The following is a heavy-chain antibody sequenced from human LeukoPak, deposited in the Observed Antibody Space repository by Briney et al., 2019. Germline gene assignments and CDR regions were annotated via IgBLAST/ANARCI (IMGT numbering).Heavy chain of an antibody. CDR3: TRKSAPFDL. Sequence: GGSLRLSCAASGFSVSTNYMSWVRQAPGKGLEWVSVIYSGGNTYYADSVRGRFTISRDNSKNTLYLQVNSLRVEDTGVYYCTRKSAPFDLWGQGILVTVSS. D-gene: IGHD3-3*01. V-gene: IGHV3-53*01. CDR2: IYSGGNT. CDR1: GFSVSTNY. J-gene: IGHJ4*02.